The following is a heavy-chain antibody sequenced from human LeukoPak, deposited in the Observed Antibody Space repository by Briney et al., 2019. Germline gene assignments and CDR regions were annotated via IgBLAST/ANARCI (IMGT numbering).Heavy chain of an antibody. Sequence: PGGSLRLSCAASGFTFSYYSMNWVRQTPGKGLEWVSSISSRSSHIDYADSVKGRLTISRDDAKNSLYLQMNSLRVEDTAVYYCARDQGFHFQHMDVWGKRTTVIVSS. CDR1: GFTFSYYS. CDR3: ARDQGFHFQHMDV. D-gene: IGHD2-15*01. J-gene: IGHJ6*03. CDR2: ISSRSSHI. V-gene: IGHV3-21*01.